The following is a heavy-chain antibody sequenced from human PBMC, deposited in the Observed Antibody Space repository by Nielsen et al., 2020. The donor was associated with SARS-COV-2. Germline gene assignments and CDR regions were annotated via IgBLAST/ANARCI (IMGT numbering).Heavy chain of an antibody. Sequence: GESLKISCAASGFTFSSYGMHWVRQAPGKGLEWVAVISYDGSNKYYADSVKGRFTISRDNSKNTQYLQMNSLRAEDTALYYCAKMRETYSSSSLEYWGQGTLVTVSS. CDR3: AKMRETYSSSSLEY. D-gene: IGHD6-6*01. J-gene: IGHJ4*02. V-gene: IGHV3-30*18. CDR1: GFTFSSYG. CDR2: ISYDGSNK.